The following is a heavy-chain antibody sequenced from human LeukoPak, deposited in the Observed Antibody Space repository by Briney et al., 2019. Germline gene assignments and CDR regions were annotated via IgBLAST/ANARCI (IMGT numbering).Heavy chain of an antibody. Sequence: PGGSLRLSCAASGFTFSSYSMNWVRQAPGKGLEWVPYISSSSNNIYYADSVKGRFTISRDDAKNSLYLQMNSLRAEDTAVYYCARRGPWGQGTLVTVSS. CDR1: GFTFSSYS. CDR3: ARRGP. CDR2: ISSSSNNI. J-gene: IGHJ5*02. V-gene: IGHV3-48*01.